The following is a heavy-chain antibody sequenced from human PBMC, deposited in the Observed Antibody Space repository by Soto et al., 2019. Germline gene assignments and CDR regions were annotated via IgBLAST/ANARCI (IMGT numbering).Heavy chain of an antibody. CDR1: GFTVSSYA. CDR2: ISGSGAGT. J-gene: IGHJ4*02. D-gene: IGHD5-18*01. V-gene: IGHV3-23*01. Sequence: EVQLLESWGGLVQPGGSLRLSCAASGFTVSSYALCWVRQAPGKGLKWVSAISGSGAGTYYADSVKGRFTISRDNSKNTLYLQMNSLRAEDTAVYYCAKDRMDSYGYGYWGQGTLVTVSS. CDR3: AKDRMDSYGYGY.